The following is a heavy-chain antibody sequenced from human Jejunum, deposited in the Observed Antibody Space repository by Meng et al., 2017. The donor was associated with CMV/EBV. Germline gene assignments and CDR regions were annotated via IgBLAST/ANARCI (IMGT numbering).Heavy chain of an antibody. Sequence: QVQLLQSGAEVKKPGASVKVSCKASGYTFTSYAIHWVRQAHGQRLEWMGWINGGNGKTKYSQKFQGRVTITRDTSASTAYMELSSLRSEDTAVYYCARDVVVPAALTVRIDYWGQGTLVTVSS. D-gene: IGHD2-2*01. V-gene: IGHV1-3*01. CDR3: ARDVVVPAALTVRIDY. J-gene: IGHJ4*02. CDR2: INGGNGKT. CDR1: GYTFTSYA.